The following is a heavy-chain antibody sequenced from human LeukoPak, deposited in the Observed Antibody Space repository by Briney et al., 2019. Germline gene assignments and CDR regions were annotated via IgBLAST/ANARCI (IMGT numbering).Heavy chain of an antibody. CDR2: IIPIFGTA. J-gene: IGHJ6*02. Sequence: SVKVSCKASGGTFSSYAISWVRQTPGQGLEWMGGIIPIFGTANYAQKFQGRVTITADESTSTAYMELSSLRSEDTAVYYCATHSSSWTESYYGMDVWGQGTTVTVSS. CDR1: GGTFSSYA. D-gene: IGHD6-13*01. CDR3: ATHSSSWTESYYGMDV. V-gene: IGHV1-69*13.